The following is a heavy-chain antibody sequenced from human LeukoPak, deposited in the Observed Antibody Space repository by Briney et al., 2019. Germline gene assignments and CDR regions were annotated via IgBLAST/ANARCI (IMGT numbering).Heavy chain of an antibody. D-gene: IGHD3-10*01. CDR2: MNQHGSEK. CDR3: ARDKEEMVRAPYAFDI. V-gene: IGHV3-7*01. Sequence: GGSLRLSCAASRFTFSRYWMSWVRQAPGKGLEWVANMNQHGSEKYYVDSVKGRFTISRDNAKNSLYLQMNSLRTEDTAVYYCARDKEEMVRAPYAFDIWGQGTRVTVSS. CDR1: RFTFSRYW. J-gene: IGHJ3*02.